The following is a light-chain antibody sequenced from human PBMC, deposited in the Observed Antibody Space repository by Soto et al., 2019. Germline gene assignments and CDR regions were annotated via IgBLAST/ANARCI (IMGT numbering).Light chain of an antibody. V-gene: IGLV1-36*01. CDR1: SSNIGNNA. J-gene: IGLJ2*01. Sequence: QSVLTQPPSVSEAPRQRVTISCSGSSSNIGNNAVNWYQQLPGKAPKLLIYCDDLLPSGVSDRFSGSKSGTSASLAISGLQSEDAADYYCAAWDDSLNGPVFGGGTKLTVL. CDR2: CDD. CDR3: AAWDDSLNGPV.